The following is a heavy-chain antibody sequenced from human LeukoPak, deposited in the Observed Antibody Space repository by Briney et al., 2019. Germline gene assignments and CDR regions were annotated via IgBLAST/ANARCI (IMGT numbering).Heavy chain of an antibody. CDR3: ARDYKWELRYFDY. CDR1: GGSISSCY. J-gene: IGHJ4*01. Sequence: SETLSLTCTVSGGSISSCYWSWIRQPAGKGLEWIGRIYTSGSTNHNPSLKSRVTMSVDTSKNQFSLKLSSVTAADTAVYYCARDYKWELRYFDYWGHGTLVTVSP. D-gene: IGHD1-26*01. CDR2: IYTSGST. V-gene: IGHV4-4*07.